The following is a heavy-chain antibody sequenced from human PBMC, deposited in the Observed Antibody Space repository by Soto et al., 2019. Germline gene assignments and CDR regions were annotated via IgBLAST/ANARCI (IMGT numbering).Heavy chain of an antibody. D-gene: IGHD5-18*01. Sequence: LRLSCAASGFTFSSYGMHWVRQAPGKGLEWVAVIWYDGSNKYYADSVEGRFTISRDNSKNTLYLQMNSLRAEDTAVYYCARNSGYSYINIYYYNGMDVWGQGTTVTVSS. CDR1: GFTFSSYG. CDR2: IWYDGSNK. CDR3: ARNSGYSYINIYYYNGMDV. J-gene: IGHJ6*02. V-gene: IGHV3-33*01.